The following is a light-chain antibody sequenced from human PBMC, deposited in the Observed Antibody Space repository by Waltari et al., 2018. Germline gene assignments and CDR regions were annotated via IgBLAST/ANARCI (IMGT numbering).Light chain of an antibody. Sequence: EIVLTQSPDTLPLSPGERATLSCRASQSVRNYLAWYQEKPGQAPRLLIYDASNRATGTSARFSGSGSGTDFTLTISSLEPDDFAVYYCQQRSNWPLTFGGGTRGEIK. J-gene: IGKJ4*01. CDR3: QQRSNWPLT. CDR2: DAS. V-gene: IGKV3-11*01. CDR1: QSVRNY.